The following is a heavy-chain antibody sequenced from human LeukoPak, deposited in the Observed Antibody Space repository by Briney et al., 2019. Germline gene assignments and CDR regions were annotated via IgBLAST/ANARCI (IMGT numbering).Heavy chain of an antibody. Sequence: PGGTLRLSCAASGFTFSSYGMSWVRQAPGKGLEWVSAISGSGGSTYYADSVKGRFTISRDNSKNTLYLQMNSLRAEDTAVYYCAKHYDSSGYYRNWGQGTLVTVSS. V-gene: IGHV3-23*01. CDR1: GFTFSSYG. CDR2: ISGSGGST. CDR3: AKHYDSSGYYRN. D-gene: IGHD3-22*01. J-gene: IGHJ4*02.